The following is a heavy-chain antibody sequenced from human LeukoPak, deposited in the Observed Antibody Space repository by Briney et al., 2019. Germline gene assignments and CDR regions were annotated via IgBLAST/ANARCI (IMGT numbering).Heavy chain of an antibody. J-gene: IGHJ6*03. CDR2: IYYSGST. CDR1: GDSISSYY. Sequence: KASETLSLTCTVSGDSISSYYWSWIRQPPGKGLEWIGYIYYSGSTNYNPSLKSRVTISVDTSKNQFSLKLSSVTAADTAVYYCARGVMYSSGWQTYYYYYYMNVWGKGTTVTVSS. D-gene: IGHD6-19*01. V-gene: IGHV4-59*12. CDR3: ARGVMYSSGWQTYYYYYYMNV.